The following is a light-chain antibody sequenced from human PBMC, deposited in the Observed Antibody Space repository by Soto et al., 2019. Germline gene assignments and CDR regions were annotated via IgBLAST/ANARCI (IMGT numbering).Light chain of an antibody. CDR2: DVS. CDR1: SSDVGGYSY. J-gene: IGLJ1*01. V-gene: IGLV2-14*01. Sequence: QSVLAQPASVYGSPGQWIAISSPGTSSDVGGYSYVSWYQQQPGKAPKLVISDVSNRPSGVSDRFSGSKSGNTASLTISGLQTEDEADYYCASYTTSSTYVFGTGTKVTVL. CDR3: ASYTTSSTYV.